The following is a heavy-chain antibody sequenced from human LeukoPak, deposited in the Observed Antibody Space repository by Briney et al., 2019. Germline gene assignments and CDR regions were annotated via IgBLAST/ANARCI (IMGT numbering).Heavy chain of an antibody. CDR1: GGSISSYY. Sequence: SETLSLTCTVSGGSISSYYWSWIRQPPGKGLEWIGYIYYSGSTNYNPSLKSRVTIPVDTSKNQFSLKLSSVTAADTAVYYCARGDGTTGTTCAFDIWGQGTMVTVSS. CDR3: ARGDGTTGTTCAFDI. V-gene: IGHV4-59*01. J-gene: IGHJ3*02. D-gene: IGHD1-1*01. CDR2: IYYSGST.